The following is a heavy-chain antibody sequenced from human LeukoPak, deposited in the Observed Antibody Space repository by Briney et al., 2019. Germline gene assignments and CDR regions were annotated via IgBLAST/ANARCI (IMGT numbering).Heavy chain of an antibody. CDR3: AIDSEVRIAVAGTGNDY. V-gene: IGHV3-21*01. CDR1: GFTFSSYS. J-gene: IGHJ4*02. CDR2: ISSSGSYI. Sequence: GGSLRLSCAASGFTFSSYSMNWVRQAPGKGLEWVSSISSSGSYIYYADSVKGRFTISRDNAKNSLYLQMNSRRAEDTAVYYCAIDSEVRIAVAGTGNDYWGQGSLVTVS. D-gene: IGHD6-19*01.